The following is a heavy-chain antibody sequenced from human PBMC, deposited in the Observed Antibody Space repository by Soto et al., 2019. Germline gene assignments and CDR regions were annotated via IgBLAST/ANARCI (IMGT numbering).Heavy chain of an antibody. V-gene: IGHV3-74*01. J-gene: IGHJ4*02. Sequence: GESLRLSCAASGFIFSDYWIHWVRQAPGKGLVWVSRINSDGSTTNYADSVKGRFTISRDNAKNTVFLQMNSLRAEDTAVYYCARSPFRNDPDHYWGLGTLVAVSS. CDR3: ARSPFRNDPDHY. D-gene: IGHD1-1*01. CDR2: INSDGSTT. CDR1: GFIFSDYW.